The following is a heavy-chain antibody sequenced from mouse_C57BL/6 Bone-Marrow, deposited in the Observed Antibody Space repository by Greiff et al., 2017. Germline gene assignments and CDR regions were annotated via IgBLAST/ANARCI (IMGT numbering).Heavy chain of an antibody. J-gene: IGHJ4*01. CDR3: AKRDYSNPYAMDY. Sequence: QVQLQQSGPGLVQPSQSLSITCTVSGFSFTSYGVHWVRQSPGKGLEWLGVIWSSGSTDYNAAFMSRLSITKDNSKGQVFFKMNSLQADDTAIYYCAKRDYSNPYAMDYWGQGTSVTVSS. V-gene: IGHV2-5*01. CDR2: IWSSGST. D-gene: IGHD2-5*01. CDR1: GFSFTSYG.